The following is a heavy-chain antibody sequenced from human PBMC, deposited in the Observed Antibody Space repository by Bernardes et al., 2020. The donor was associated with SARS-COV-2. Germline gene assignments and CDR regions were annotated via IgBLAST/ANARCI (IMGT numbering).Heavy chain of an antibody. CDR1: GYTFTGYY. Sequence: ASVKVSCKASGYTFTGYYLHWVRQAPGQGLEWMAWINPNSGDTTYAQKFQGRVTVTSDTSISPAYMDLSRLRADRTAGVYCSGVSAVLTLGYWGQGTLVTVSS. D-gene: IGHD5-18*01. V-gene: IGHV1-2*02. CDR2: INPNSGDT. J-gene: IGHJ4*02. CDR3: SGVSAVLTLGY.